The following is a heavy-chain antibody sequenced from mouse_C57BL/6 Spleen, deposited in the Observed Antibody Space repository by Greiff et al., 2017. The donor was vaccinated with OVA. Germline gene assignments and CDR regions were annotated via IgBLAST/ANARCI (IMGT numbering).Heavy chain of an antibody. Sequence: QVQLQQPGAELVKPGASVKLSCKASGYTFTSYWMHWVKQRPGQGLEWIGMIHPNSGSTNYNEKFKSKATLTVDKSSSTAYMQLSSLTSEDSAVYYCARVYYGDYFDYWGQGTTLTVSS. CDR3: ARVYYGDYFDY. CDR1: GYTFTSYW. J-gene: IGHJ2*01. CDR2: IHPNSGST. V-gene: IGHV1-64*01. D-gene: IGHD1-1*01.